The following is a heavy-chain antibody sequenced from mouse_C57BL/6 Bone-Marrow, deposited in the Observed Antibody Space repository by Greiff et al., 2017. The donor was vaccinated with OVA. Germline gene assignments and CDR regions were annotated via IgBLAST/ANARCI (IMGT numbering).Heavy chain of an antibody. Sequence: EVQLQESGPGLVKPSQSLSLTCSVTGYSITSGYYRNWIRQFPGNKMEWMGYISYDGSNNYNPSLKNRISITRYTSKNQFFLKLNSVTTEETASYYCAKGTTVVAPHWYFDVWGTGTTVTVSS. J-gene: IGHJ1*03. V-gene: IGHV3-6*01. CDR3: AKGTTVVAPHWYFDV. CDR2: ISYDGSN. D-gene: IGHD1-1*01. CDR1: GYSITSGYY.